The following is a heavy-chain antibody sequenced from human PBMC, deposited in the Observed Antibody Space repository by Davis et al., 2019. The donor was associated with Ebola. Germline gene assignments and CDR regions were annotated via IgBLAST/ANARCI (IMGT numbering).Heavy chain of an antibody. V-gene: IGHV4-59*01. CDR1: GDSTTSYF. J-gene: IGHJ4*02. CDR2: VDKDGNT. D-gene: IGHD6-19*01. Sequence: PSETLSLTCTVSGDSTTSYFWNWIRKPPGKGLEWMAYVDKDGNTGYNPSLKSRATISMDTSKSQVSLELNSVTAADTAIYYCAKAGGGWFNYDSWGQGILVTVSS. CDR3: AKAGGGWFNYDS.